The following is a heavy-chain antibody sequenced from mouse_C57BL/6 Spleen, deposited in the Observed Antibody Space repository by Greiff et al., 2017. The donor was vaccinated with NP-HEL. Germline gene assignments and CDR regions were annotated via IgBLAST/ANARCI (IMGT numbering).Heavy chain of an antibody. CDR1: GYTFTSYW. V-gene: IGHV1-53*01. CDR2: INPSNGGT. J-gene: IGHJ1*03. D-gene: IGHD1-1*01. Sequence: QVQLKQPGTELVKPGASVKLSCKASGYTFTSYWMHWVKQRPGQGLEWIGDINPSNGGTNYNEKFKSKATLTVDKSSSTAYMQLSSLTSEDSAVYYCARGSSSWYFDVWGTGTTVTVSS. CDR3: ARGSSSWYFDV.